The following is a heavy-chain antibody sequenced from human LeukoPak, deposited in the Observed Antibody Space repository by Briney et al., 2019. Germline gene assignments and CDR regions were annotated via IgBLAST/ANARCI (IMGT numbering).Heavy chain of an antibody. CDR1: GGSISSYY. Sequence: SETLSLTCTVSGGSISSYYWSWIRQPPGKGLEWIGYIYYSGSTYYNPSLKSRVTMSVDTSKNQFSLKLSSVTAADTAVYYCARVAGPGSSKGAFDIWGQGTMVTVSS. CDR3: ARVAGPGSSKGAFDI. D-gene: IGHD3-10*01. CDR2: IYYSGST. J-gene: IGHJ3*02. V-gene: IGHV4-59*08.